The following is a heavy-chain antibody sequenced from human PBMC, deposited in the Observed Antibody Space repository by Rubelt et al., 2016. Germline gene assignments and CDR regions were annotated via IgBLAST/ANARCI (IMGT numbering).Heavy chain of an antibody. CDR2: INRSWST. J-gene: IGHJ6*02. D-gene: IGHD2/OR15-2a*01. CDR1: GGSFSGYY. CDR3: ARGITVKTRNIGMLGPGMDV. V-gene: IGHV4-34*01. Sequence: QVQLQQWGEGLLKPSETLSLTCAVYGGSFSGYYWSWIRQHPGKGLEWIGEINRSWSTNYNPSLKSRLTISVDTSKNQFSLQLSSVTAADTAVYYCARGITVKTRNIGMLGPGMDVWGQGTTVTVSS.